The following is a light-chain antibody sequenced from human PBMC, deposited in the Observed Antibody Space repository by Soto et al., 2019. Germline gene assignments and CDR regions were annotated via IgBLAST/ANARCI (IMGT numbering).Light chain of an antibody. Sequence: EIVMTQSPASLSVSPGDGATLSCRASQSVASNVAWYQQKPGQGPRLLIHGASTRAVGVPARFSGSGSGTDFTRAISSLQSEDFAVYHCQQYHSWPPQYTFGQGTKLQIK. CDR1: QSVASN. V-gene: IGKV3-15*01. CDR3: QQYHSWPPQYT. CDR2: GAS. J-gene: IGKJ2*01.